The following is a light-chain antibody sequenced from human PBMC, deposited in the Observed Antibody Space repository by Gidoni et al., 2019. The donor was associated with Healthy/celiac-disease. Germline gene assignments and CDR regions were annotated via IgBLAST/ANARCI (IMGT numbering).Light chain of an antibody. CDR3: QQYGSSPLT. Sequence: DIEFTRTLGTLSLSPGERATLSCRASQSVSSSYLAWYQQTPGQAPRHLIYGASSRATGIPDRLSGSGYGTDCTLTISRLEREDIGVYYCQQYGSSPLTCGGGSKVEIK. J-gene: IGKJ4*01. CDR1: QSVSSSY. V-gene: IGKV3-20*01. CDR2: GAS.